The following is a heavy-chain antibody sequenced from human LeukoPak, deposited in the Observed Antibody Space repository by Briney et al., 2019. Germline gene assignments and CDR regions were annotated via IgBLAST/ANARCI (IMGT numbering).Heavy chain of an antibody. Sequence: SETLSLTCTVSSGSISSTSYYWGWIRQPPGKGLEWIGSISYSGTTYYNPSLKSRVTISVDTSKNQFSLKLNSVTAADTAVYYCARDPDFWSGYYNFDYWGQGTLVTVSP. V-gene: IGHV4-39*07. CDR2: ISYSGTT. J-gene: IGHJ4*02. D-gene: IGHD3-3*01. CDR3: ARDPDFWSGYYNFDY. CDR1: SGSISSTSYY.